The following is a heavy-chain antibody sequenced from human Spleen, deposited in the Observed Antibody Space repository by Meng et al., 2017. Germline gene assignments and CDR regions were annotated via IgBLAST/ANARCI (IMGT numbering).Heavy chain of an antibody. Sequence: ASVKVSCKPSGYTFNAYYIHWVRHAPGQGLEWMGRINPISDDTHYAQKFHDRVTMTTETSISTAYMELSRLRSDDTAVDYCVRDEDISAAGYLFGDYWGQGTLVTVSS. D-gene: IGHD6-13*01. CDR2: INPISDDT. J-gene: IGHJ4*02. CDR3: VRDEDISAAGYLFGDY. CDR1: GYTFNAYY. V-gene: IGHV1-2*06.